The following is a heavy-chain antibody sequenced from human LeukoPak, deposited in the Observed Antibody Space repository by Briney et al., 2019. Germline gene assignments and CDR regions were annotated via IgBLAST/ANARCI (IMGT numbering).Heavy chain of an antibody. CDR3: ARVLVSYGSGSYYNGLFDY. V-gene: IGHV1-3*01. CDR2: INAGNGNT. J-gene: IGHJ4*02. Sequence: ASVKVSCKASGYTFTSYAMHWVRQAPGQRLEWMGWINAGNGNTKYSQKFQGRVTITRDTSAGTAYMELSSLRSEDTAVYYCARVLVSYGSGSYYNGLFDYWGQGTLVTVSS. D-gene: IGHD3-10*01. CDR1: GYTFTSYA.